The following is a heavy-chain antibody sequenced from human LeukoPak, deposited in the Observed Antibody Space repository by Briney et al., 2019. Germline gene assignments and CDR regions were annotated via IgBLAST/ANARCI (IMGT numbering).Heavy chain of an antibody. Sequence: PGGSLRLSCAASGFTFDNYAMHWVRQAPGKGLEWVSGISWNSGSIGYADSVKGRFTISRDNAKNSLYLQMNSLRAEDTALYYCAKTILDSGYDWAFDYWGQGTLVTVSS. V-gene: IGHV3-9*01. CDR1: GFTFDNYA. D-gene: IGHD5-12*01. CDR3: AKTILDSGYDWAFDY. J-gene: IGHJ4*02. CDR2: ISWNSGSI.